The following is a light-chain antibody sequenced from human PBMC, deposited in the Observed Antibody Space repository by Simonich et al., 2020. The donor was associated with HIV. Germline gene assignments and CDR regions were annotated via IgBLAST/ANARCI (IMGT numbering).Light chain of an antibody. J-gene: IGKJ2*01. V-gene: IGKV3-15*01. CDR2: DAS. CDR1: QSFSNN. Sequence: EIVMTQSPATLSVSPGERAPRSCRASQSFSNNLAWYQQKPGPAPRLLISDASTRATGIPDRCSGSESGTEFTLTITSMQSEDVALYYCQHYNNWPYTFGQGTKLEI. CDR3: QHYNNWPYT.